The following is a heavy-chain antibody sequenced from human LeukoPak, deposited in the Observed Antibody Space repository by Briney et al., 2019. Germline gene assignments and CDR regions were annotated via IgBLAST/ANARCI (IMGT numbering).Heavy chain of an antibody. J-gene: IGHJ3*02. CDR1: GGSISSHY. V-gene: IGHV4-59*11. Sequence: SETLSLTCTVSGGSISSHYWSWIRQPPGKGLEWIGYIYYSGSTNYNPSLKSRVTISVDTSKNQFSLKLSSVTAADTAVYYCARSSGWSLDAFDIWGQGTMVTVSS. CDR3: ARSSGWSLDAFDI. D-gene: IGHD6-19*01. CDR2: IYYSGST.